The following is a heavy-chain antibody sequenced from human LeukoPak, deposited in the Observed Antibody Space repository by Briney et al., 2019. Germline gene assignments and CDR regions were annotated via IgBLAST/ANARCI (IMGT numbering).Heavy chain of an antibody. CDR2: ISSSGSTI. Sequence: PGGSLRLSCAASGFTFSDYYMSWIRQAPGKGLEWVSYISSSGSTIYYADSVKGRFTISRDNSKNTLYLQMNTLRAEDTAVYYCAKASAPVTGLLVGNCWFDPWGQGTLVTVSP. CDR1: GFTFSDYY. J-gene: IGHJ5*02. V-gene: IGHV3-11*01. D-gene: IGHD6-13*01. CDR3: AKASAPVTGLLVGNCWFDP.